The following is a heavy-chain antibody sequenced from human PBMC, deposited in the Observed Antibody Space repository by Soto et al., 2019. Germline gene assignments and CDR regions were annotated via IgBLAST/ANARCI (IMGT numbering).Heavy chain of an antibody. J-gene: IGHJ4*02. CDR3: AKDQSPQQWPAPKSHFDY. V-gene: IGHV3-23*01. CDR1: GFTFSSYA. Sequence: PGGSLRLSCAASGFTFSSYAMSWVRQAPGKGLEWVSAISGSGGSTYYADSVKGRFTISRDNSKNTLYLQMNSLRAEDTAVYYCAKDQSPQQWPAPKSHFDYWGQGTLVTVSS. D-gene: IGHD6-19*01. CDR2: ISGSGGST.